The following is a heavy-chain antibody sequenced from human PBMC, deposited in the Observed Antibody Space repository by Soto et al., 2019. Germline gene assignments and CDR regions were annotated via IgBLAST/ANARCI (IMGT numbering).Heavy chain of an antibody. V-gene: IGHV3-30*18. D-gene: IGHD6-19*01. CDR3: AKDQVTTGWYKWSSFDP. J-gene: IGHJ5*02. CDR1: GFPFSSYG. Sequence: QVQLMESGGGVVQPGRSLRLSCAASGFPFSSYGMNWVRQAPGKGLEWVAFISYDGISEYYADSVKGRFTISRDNSKNTLFLQMNSLRTEDTAVYHCAKDQVTTGWYKWSSFDPWGQGTLVAVSS. CDR2: ISYDGISE.